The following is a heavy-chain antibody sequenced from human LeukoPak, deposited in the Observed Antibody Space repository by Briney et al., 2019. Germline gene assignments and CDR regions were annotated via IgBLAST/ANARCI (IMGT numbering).Heavy chain of an antibody. CDR3: AGTTPGRTIFGVVISPIDY. V-gene: IGHV3-23*01. CDR2: ISGSGGST. Sequence: GGSLRLSCAASGFTFSSYAMSWVRQAPGKGLEWVSAISGSGGSTYYADSVKGRFTISRDNSKNTLYLQMNSLRAEDTAVYYCAGTTPGRTIFGVVISPIDYWGQGTLVTVSS. J-gene: IGHJ4*02. CDR1: GFTFSSYA. D-gene: IGHD3-3*01.